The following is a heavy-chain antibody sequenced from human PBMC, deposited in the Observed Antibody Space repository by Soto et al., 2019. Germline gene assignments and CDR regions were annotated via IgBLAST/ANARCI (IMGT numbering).Heavy chain of an antibody. CDR3: AAGGPTTYYDKQDYYYGMDV. D-gene: IGHD3-9*01. Sequence: GESRKISCKGSGYSFTSYWIGWVRQMPGKGLEWMGIIYPGDSDTRYSPSFQGQVTISADKSISAAYLQWSSLKASDTAMYYCAAGGPTTYYDKQDYYYGMDVWGQGTTVTVSS. CDR1: GYSFTSYW. V-gene: IGHV5-51*01. J-gene: IGHJ6*02. CDR2: IYPGDSDT.